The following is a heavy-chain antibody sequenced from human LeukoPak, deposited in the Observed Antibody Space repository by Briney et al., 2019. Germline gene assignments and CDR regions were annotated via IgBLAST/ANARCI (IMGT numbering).Heavy chain of an antibody. CDR1: RFTFRDHE. Sequence: AGGSLRLSCAASRFTFRDHEMNWVRQAPGKGLEWVSYISRSGSTINYADSVKGRFTISRDNAKNSLYLQMNNLRAEDTAVYYCARDGGAGYILVTPYYFDYWGQGTLVTVSS. CDR3: ARDGGAGYILVTPYYFDY. CDR2: ISRSGSTI. V-gene: IGHV3-48*03. D-gene: IGHD5-24*01. J-gene: IGHJ4*02.